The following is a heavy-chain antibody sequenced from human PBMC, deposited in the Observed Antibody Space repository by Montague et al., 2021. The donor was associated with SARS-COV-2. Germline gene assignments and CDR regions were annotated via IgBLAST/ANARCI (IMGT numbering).Heavy chain of an antibody. CDR1: GLTFSSYS. D-gene: IGHD3-9*01. J-gene: IGHJ4*02. Sequence: SLRLSCAASGLTFSSYSMNWVRQAPGKGLEWVSSISSSSSYIYYADSVKGRFTISRDNAKNSLYLQMNSLRAEDTAVYYCARDPYYDILTGYYKDWGQGTLVTVSS. CDR3: ARDPYYDILTGYYKD. V-gene: IGHV3-21*01. CDR2: ISSSSSYI.